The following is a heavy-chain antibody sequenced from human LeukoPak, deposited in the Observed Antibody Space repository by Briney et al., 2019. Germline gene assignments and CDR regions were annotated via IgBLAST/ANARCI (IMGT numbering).Heavy chain of an antibody. CDR3: TRDEAAATN. CDR2: IKQDGREK. V-gene: IGHV3-7*01. Sequence: GGSLRLSCAASGFTLSSYAMSWVRQAPGKGPEWVANIKQDGREKHYVDSVKGRFTISRDNAKSSLYLQMNSLRAEDTAVYYCTRDEAAATNWGQGTLVTVPS. CDR1: GFTLSSYA. J-gene: IGHJ4*02. D-gene: IGHD6-13*01.